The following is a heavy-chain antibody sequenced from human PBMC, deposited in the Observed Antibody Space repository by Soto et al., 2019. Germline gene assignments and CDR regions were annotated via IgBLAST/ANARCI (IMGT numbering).Heavy chain of an antibody. CDR1: GGSLSSYY. V-gene: IGHV4-59*01. CDR2: IYYSGST. Sequence: SETLSLTCTVSGGSLSSYYWSWIRQPPGKGLEWIGYIYYSGSTNYNPSLKSRVTISVDTSKNQFSLKLSSVTAADTAVYYCARDLGPTYYYDSRGAFDIWGQGTMVTV. J-gene: IGHJ3*02. D-gene: IGHD3-22*01. CDR3: ARDLGPTYYYDSRGAFDI.